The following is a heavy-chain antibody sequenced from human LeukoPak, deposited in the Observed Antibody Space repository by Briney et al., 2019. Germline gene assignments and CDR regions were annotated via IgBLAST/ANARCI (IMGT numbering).Heavy chain of an antibody. Sequence: GSLRLSCAASGFTFDDYTMHWVRQAPGKGLEWVSLISWDGGSTYYADSVKGRFTISRDNSKNTLYLQMNSLRAEDTAVYYCARVYCSGGSCYFGAFDIWGQGTMVTVSS. V-gene: IGHV3-43*01. J-gene: IGHJ3*02. CDR3: ARVYCSGGSCYFGAFDI. CDR2: ISWDGGST. CDR1: GFTFDDYT. D-gene: IGHD2-15*01.